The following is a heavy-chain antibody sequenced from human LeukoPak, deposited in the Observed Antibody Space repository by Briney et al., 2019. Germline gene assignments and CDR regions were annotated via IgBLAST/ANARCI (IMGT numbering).Heavy chain of an antibody. J-gene: IGHJ4*02. V-gene: IGHV1-8*01. CDR1: GYTFTSYD. Sequence: ASVKVSCKASGYTFTSYDINWVRQATGQGLEWMGWMNPNSGNTGYAQKFQGRVTMTRNTSISTAYMELSSLRSEDTAVYYCARGLRCYGSGSQPSGYWGQGTLVTVSS. CDR2: MNPNSGNT. CDR3: ARGLRCYGSGSQPSGY. D-gene: IGHD3-10*01.